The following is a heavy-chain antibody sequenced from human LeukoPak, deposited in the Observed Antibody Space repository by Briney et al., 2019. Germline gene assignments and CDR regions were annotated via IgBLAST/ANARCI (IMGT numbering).Heavy chain of an antibody. CDR1: GDSISSSSYY. D-gene: IGHD1-26*01. J-gene: IGHJ3*02. Sequence: TSETLSLTCTVSGDSISSSSYYWSWIRQPPGKGLEWIGYIYYSGSTNYNPSLKSRVTISVDTSKNQFSLKLSSVTAADTAVYYCARGYRGDAFDIWGQGTMVTVSS. CDR3: ARGYRGDAFDI. V-gene: IGHV4-61*01. CDR2: IYYSGST.